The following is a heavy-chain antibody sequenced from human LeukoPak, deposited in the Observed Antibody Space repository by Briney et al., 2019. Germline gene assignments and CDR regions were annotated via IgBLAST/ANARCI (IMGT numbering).Heavy chain of an antibody. CDR3: ARAVRDYYDSSGYYSGFDY. CDR1: GFTFDDYG. V-gene: IGHV3-20*04. D-gene: IGHD3-22*01. Sequence: GGSLRLSCAASGFTFDDYGMSWVRQAPGKGLEWVSGINWDGGSTGYADSVKGRFTISRDNAKNSLYLQMNSLRAEDTALYYCARAVRDYYDSSGYYSGFDYWGQGTLVTVSS. J-gene: IGHJ4*02. CDR2: INWDGGST.